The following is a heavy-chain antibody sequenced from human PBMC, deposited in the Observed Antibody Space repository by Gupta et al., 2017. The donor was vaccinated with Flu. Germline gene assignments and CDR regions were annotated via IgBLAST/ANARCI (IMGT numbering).Heavy chain of an antibody. CDR3: ARDRRYCSSTGCYLPPLYYMDV. D-gene: IGHD2-2*01. J-gene: IGHJ6*03. Sequence: RQAPGEGLEWVAIISYDGSNKYYADSVKGRFTISRDSSKNTLFLQMNSLKPEDTAVYYCARDRRYCSSTGCYLPPLYYMDVWGKGTTVTVSS. CDR2: ISYDGSNK. V-gene: IGHV3-30-3*01.